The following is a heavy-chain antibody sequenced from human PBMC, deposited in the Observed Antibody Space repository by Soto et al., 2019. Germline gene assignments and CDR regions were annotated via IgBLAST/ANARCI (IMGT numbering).Heavy chain of an antibody. J-gene: IGHJ2*01. CDR2: IYPGDSDT. V-gene: IGHV5-51*01. D-gene: IGHD3-3*01. Sequence: GKGLEWMGIIYPGDSDTRYSPSFQGQVTISADKSISTAYLQWSSLKASDTAMYYCARNYYFFFQAEDGIRDL. CDR3: ARNYYFFFQAEDGIRDL.